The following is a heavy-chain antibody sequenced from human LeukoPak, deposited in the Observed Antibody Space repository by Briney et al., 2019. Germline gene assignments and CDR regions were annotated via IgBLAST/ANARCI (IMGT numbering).Heavy chain of an antibody. Sequence: GGSLRLSCAASGFTFSSYAMSWVRQAPGKGLEWVSAISGSGGSTYYADSVKGRFTISRDNAKNSLYLQMNSLRAEDTAVYYCARGGLTYCGGDCWPNDAFDIWGQGTMVTVSS. J-gene: IGHJ3*02. D-gene: IGHD2-21*02. CDR1: GFTFSSYA. CDR2: ISGSGGST. V-gene: IGHV3-23*01. CDR3: ARGGLTYCGGDCWPNDAFDI.